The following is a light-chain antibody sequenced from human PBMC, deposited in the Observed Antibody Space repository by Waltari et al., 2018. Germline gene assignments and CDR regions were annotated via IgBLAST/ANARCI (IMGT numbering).Light chain of an antibody. CDR3: QKYVNLPAT. CDR2: DAS. J-gene: IGKJ1*01. CDR1: QGVGRF. V-gene: IGKV3D-11*01. Sequence: SCSASQGVGRFLAWYQKKPGQAPRLLIYDASTRASGIPDRFSGSGSGTDFSLTISRLEPEDFAVYFCQKYVNLPATFGQGTKVEIQ.